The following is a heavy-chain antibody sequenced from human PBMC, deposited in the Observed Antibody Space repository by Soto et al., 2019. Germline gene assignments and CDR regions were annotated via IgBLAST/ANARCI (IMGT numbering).Heavy chain of an antibody. J-gene: IGHJ5*02. V-gene: IGHV2-26*01. CDR3: ARFVTIFGSSNQGWFDP. D-gene: IGHD3-3*01. CDR2: IFSNDEK. CDR1: GFSLSNARMG. Sequence: GPTLVNPTETLTLTCTVSGFSLSNARMGVSWIRQPPGKALEWLAHIFSNDEKSYSTSLKSRLTISKDTSKSQVVLTMTNMDPVDTATYYCARFVTIFGSSNQGWFDPWGQGTLVTGSS.